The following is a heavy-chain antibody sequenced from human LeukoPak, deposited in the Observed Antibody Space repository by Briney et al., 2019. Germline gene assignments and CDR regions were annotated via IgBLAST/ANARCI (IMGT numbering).Heavy chain of an antibody. D-gene: IGHD3-16*01. CDR2: IYYSGST. CDR1: GGSISSYY. J-gene: IGHJ6*03. V-gene: IGHV4-59*01. Sequence: SETLSLTCTVSGGSISSYYWSWIRQPPGKGLEWIGYIYYSGSTNYNPSLRSRVTISVDTSKNQFSLKLSSVTAADTAVYYCARETSQKGAHYMDVWGKGTTVTISS. CDR3: ARETSQKGAHYMDV.